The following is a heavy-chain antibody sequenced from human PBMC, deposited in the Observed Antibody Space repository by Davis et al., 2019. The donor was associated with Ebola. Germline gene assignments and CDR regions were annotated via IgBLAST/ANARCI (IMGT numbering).Heavy chain of an antibody. CDR1: GYTVSGHY. CDR3: ARDADPWSGFYDY. J-gene: IGHJ4*02. V-gene: IGHV1-2*02. Sequence: ASVKVSCKASGYTVSGHYMHWVRQAPGQGLEWMGWINLNSGATNFAQSFQGRVTMTRDTSISTAFLELTRLRSDDTAVYYCARDADPWSGFYDYWGQGTLVTVSS. D-gene: IGHD3-3*01. CDR2: INLNSGAT.